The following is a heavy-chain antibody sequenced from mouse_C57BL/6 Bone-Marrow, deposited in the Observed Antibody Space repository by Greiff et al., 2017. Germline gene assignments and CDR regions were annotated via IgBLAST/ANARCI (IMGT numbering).Heavy chain of an antibody. Sequence: QVQLQQPGAELVKPGASVKLSCKASGYTFTSYWMHWVKQRPGQGLEWIGMIHPNSGSTNYNEKFKSKATLTVDKSSSTAYMQLSSLTSEDSAVYYCARATTVSLGSYWGQGTTLTVSS. CDR1: GYTFTSYW. V-gene: IGHV1-64*01. D-gene: IGHD1-1*01. CDR2: IHPNSGST. CDR3: ARATTVSLGSY. J-gene: IGHJ2*01.